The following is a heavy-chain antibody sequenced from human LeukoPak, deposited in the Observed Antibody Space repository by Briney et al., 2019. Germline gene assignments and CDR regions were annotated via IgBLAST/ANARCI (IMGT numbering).Heavy chain of an antibody. Sequence: GGSLRLSCAASGFTFSNYGMSWVRQAPGKGLEWVSGISGSGTNTHYADSVKGRFTFSRDNSKNTLYLQMNSLRAEDTAVYYCARDRVNWNDVGGLFDYWGQGTLVTVSS. V-gene: IGHV3-23*01. CDR1: GFTFSNYG. J-gene: IGHJ4*02. CDR2: ISGSGTNT. D-gene: IGHD1-1*01. CDR3: ARDRVNWNDVGGLFDY.